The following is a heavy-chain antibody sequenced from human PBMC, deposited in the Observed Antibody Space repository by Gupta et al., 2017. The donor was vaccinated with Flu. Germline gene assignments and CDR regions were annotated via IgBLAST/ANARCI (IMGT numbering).Heavy chain of an antibody. V-gene: IGHV3-66*02. J-gene: IGHJ4*02. CDR3: ATSHLPYYFDY. CDR1: GFTVGPNY. Sequence: EVQLVASGGGLVQPGGSLRLSGAASGFTVGPNYISWVRQAPGKGLEWVSIIFSGGSTYYAESVKGRFAISRDDSKNTLYLQMSSLRAEDTAVYHWATSHLPYYFDYWSQGTLVTVSS. CDR2: IFSGGST.